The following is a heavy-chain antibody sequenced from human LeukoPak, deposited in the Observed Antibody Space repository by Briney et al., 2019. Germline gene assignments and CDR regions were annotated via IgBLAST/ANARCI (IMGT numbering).Heavy chain of an antibody. Sequence: GGPVRLSCAACRFTFSSYYMHWVRHAPGEGVVWVLRVYNDVSTTNYADSVEGRFTISRDNAKNTLYLQMNSLRAEDMAVYYCAREAGSSRFFDYWGQGTLVTVSS. CDR3: AREAGSSRFFDY. V-gene: IGHV3-74*01. CDR1: RFTFSSYY. D-gene: IGHD6-6*01. J-gene: IGHJ4*02. CDR2: VYNDVSTT.